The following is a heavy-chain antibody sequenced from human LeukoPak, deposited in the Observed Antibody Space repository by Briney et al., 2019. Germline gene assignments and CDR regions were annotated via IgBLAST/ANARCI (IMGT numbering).Heavy chain of an antibody. CDR3: ARTWHYYGSGSLWYFDY. D-gene: IGHD3-10*01. Sequence: PSETLSLTCTVSGYSISSGYYWGWIRQPPGKGLEWIGSIYHSGSTYYNPSLKSRVTISVDTSKNQFPLKLSSVTAADTAVYYCARTWHYYGSGSLWYFDYWGQGTLVTVSS. CDR1: GYSISSGYY. V-gene: IGHV4-38-2*02. CDR2: IYHSGST. J-gene: IGHJ4*02.